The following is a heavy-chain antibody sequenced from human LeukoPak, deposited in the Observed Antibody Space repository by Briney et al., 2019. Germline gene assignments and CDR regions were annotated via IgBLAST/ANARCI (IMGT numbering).Heavy chain of an antibody. Sequence: GASVKVSCKASGYTFTSYAMHWVRQAPGQRLEWLGWINAGNGNTKYSQKFQGRVTITRDTSASTAYMELSSLRSEDTAVYYCARWGIAARQNYWGQGTLVTVSS. CDR3: ARWGIAARQNY. V-gene: IGHV1-3*01. CDR2: INAGNGNT. CDR1: GYTFTSYA. D-gene: IGHD6-6*01. J-gene: IGHJ4*02.